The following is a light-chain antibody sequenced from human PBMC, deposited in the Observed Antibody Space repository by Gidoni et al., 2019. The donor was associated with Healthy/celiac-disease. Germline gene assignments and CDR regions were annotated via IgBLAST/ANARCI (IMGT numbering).Light chain of an antibody. J-gene: IGKJ1*01. V-gene: IGKV3-20*01. CDR2: GAS. Sequence: EIVLTQSPGTRSLSPGERATLSCRASQSVSSSYLAWYQQKPGQAPRLLIYGASSRATGIPDRFSGSGSGTDFTLTISRLEPEDFAVYYCQQYGSSPWTFGRGTKVEIK. CDR3: QQYGSSPWT. CDR1: QSVSSSY.